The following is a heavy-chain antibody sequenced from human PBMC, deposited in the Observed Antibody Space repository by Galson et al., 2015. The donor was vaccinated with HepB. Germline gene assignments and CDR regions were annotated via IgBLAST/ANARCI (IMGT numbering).Heavy chain of an antibody. CDR3: ARNRGYETFDY. J-gene: IGHJ4*02. CDR1: GFMFSGHW. Sequence: SLRLSCAASGFMFSGHWMNWVRQAPGKGLEWVANIEEDGSIKYYVDSVTGRFTISRDNARNLLYLQMNGLRAEDTAVYFCARNRGYETFDYWGQGALVTVSS. CDR2: IEEDGSIK. D-gene: IGHD5-12*01. V-gene: IGHV3-7*03.